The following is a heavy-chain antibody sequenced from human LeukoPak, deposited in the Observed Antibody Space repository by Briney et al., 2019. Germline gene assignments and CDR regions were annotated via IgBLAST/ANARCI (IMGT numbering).Heavy chain of an antibody. Sequence: SVKVSCKASGGTFSSYAISWVRQAPGQGLEWMGGIIPIFGTANYAQKFQGRVTITADESTSTAYMELSSLRSEDTAVYYCATKDIVVVPAALQEYFQHWGQGTLVTVSS. CDR1: GGTFSSYA. J-gene: IGHJ1*01. D-gene: IGHD2-2*01. CDR3: ATKDIVVVPAALQEYFQH. V-gene: IGHV1-69*13. CDR2: IIPIFGTA.